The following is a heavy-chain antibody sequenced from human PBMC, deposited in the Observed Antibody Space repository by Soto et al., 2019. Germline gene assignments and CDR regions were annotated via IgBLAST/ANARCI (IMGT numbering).Heavy chain of an antibody. CDR1: GYTFTSYY. D-gene: IGHD3-22*01. Sequence: GASVKVSCKASGYTFTSYYMHWVRQAPGQGLEWMGIINPSGGSTSYAQKFQGRVTMTRDTSTSTVYMELSSLRSEDTAVYYCARTQSYYDSPPLGFDYWGQGTLVTVSS. J-gene: IGHJ4*02. CDR3: ARTQSYYDSPPLGFDY. V-gene: IGHV1-46*01. CDR2: INPSGGST.